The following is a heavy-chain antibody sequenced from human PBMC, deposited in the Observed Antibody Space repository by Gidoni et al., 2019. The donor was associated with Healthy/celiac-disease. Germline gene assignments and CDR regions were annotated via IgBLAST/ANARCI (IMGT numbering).Heavy chain of an antibody. Sequence: EVQLLESGGGLVQPGGSLRLSCAASGFTFSSYAMSWVRQAPGKGLEWVSAISGSGGSTYYADSVKGRFTISRDNSKNTLYLQMNSLRAEDTAVYYCAKDGLRYFDWLSLNYYFDYWGQGTLVTVSS. V-gene: IGHV3-23*01. J-gene: IGHJ4*02. D-gene: IGHD3-9*01. CDR3: AKDGLRYFDWLSLNYYFDY. CDR1: GFTFSSYA. CDR2: ISGSGGST.